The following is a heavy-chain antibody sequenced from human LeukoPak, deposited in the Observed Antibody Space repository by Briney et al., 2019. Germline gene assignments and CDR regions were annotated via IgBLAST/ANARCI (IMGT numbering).Heavy chain of an antibody. J-gene: IGHJ4*02. V-gene: IGHV3-30*04. CDR3: AAQPCINGICYLDY. D-gene: IGHD2-8*01. Sequence: GGSLRLSCTASGFTFSDHAMYWVRQAPGKGLEWVTVISYHARDQFYADSVKGRFTVSRDNSRNILYLQMNSLRAEDSAVYYCAAQPCINGICYLDYWGQGALVTVSS. CDR1: GFTFSDHA. CDR2: ISYHARDQ.